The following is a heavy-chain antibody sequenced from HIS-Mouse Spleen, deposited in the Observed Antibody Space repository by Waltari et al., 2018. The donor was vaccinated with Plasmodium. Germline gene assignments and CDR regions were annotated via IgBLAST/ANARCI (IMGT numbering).Heavy chain of an antibody. V-gene: IGHV4-38-2*02. CDR2: IYHSGST. CDR3: ARADSSGYYPDY. D-gene: IGHD3-22*01. J-gene: IGHJ4*02. CDR1: GSSISSGYD. Sequence: QVQLQESGPGLVKPSEPLSLTCTVSGSSISSGYDWGWIRQPPGKGLEWIGSIYHSGSTYYNPSLKSRVTISVDTSKNQFSLKLSSVTAADTAVYYCARADSSGYYPDYWGQGTLVTVSS.